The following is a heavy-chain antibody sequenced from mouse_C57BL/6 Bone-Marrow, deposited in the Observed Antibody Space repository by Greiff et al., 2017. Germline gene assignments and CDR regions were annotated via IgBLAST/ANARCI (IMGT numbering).Heavy chain of an antibody. CDR2: INPSSGST. J-gene: IGHJ4*01. Sequence: VQLQQSGAELARPGASVKMSCKASGYTFTSYTMHWVKQRPGQGLEWIGYINPSSGSTKYNQKCKDKATLTADKSSSTAYMQLSSLTSEDSAVYYCARDSYYVYYAMDYWGQGTSVTVSS. CDR3: ARDSYYVYYAMDY. D-gene: IGHD2-12*01. V-gene: IGHV1-4*01. CDR1: GYTFTSYT.